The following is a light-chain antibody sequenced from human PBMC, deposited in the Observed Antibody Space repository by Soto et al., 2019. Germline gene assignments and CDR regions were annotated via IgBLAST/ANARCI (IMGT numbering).Light chain of an antibody. CDR3: QQYSSSPLT. Sequence: ENVLTQSPGTLSLSPGERATLSCKASQRVNRYYLTWYQQKPGQAPRLLIYGASNRATGIPDRFTGSGSGTDFTLTISRLEPEDVAVYYCQQYSSSPLTLGGGTKVDIK. J-gene: IGKJ4*01. CDR1: QRVNRYY. V-gene: IGKV3-20*01. CDR2: GAS.